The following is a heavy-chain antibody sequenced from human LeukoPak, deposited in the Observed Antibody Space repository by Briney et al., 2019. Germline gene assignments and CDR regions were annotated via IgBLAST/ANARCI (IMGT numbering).Heavy chain of an antibody. D-gene: IGHD2-2*01. V-gene: IGHV1-58*01. J-gene: IGHJ3*02. CDR3: AAGWVTAATDAFDI. CDR2: IVVGSGNT. Sequence: GTSVTVSCTASGFTFTSSAVQWVRQARGQRLEWIGWIVVGSGNTNYAQKFQERVTITRDMSTSTAYMELSSLRSEDTAVYYCAAGWVTAATDAFDIWGQGTMVTVSS. CDR1: GFTFTSSA.